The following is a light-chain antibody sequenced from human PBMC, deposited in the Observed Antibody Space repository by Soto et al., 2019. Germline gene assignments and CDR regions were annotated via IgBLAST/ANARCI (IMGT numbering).Light chain of an antibody. J-gene: IGKJ2*01. Sequence: EIVMTQSPATLSLSPGERATLSCRASQSVSSNVAWYQQIPGQTPRLLIYGASTRATGIPVRFSGSGSGTEFTLTITSMPSAEFPAYSCHQYDDGPYTFVQGTKVDIK. CDR3: HQYDDGPYT. V-gene: IGKV3-15*01. CDR2: GAS. CDR1: QSVSSN.